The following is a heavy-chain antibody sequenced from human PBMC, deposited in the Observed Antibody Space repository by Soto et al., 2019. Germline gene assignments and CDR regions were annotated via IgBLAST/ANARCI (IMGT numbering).Heavy chain of an antibody. J-gene: IGHJ4*02. CDR2: IIPIFGTA. CDR1: GGTFSSYA. CDR3: ARITNYYDSSGYYSQYFGY. D-gene: IGHD3-22*01. V-gene: IGHV1-69*13. Sequence: ASVKVSCKASGGTFSSYAISWVRQAPGQGLEWMGGIIPIFGTANYAQKFQGRVTITADESTSTAYMELSSLRSEDTAVYYCARITNYYDSSGYYSQYFGYWGQGTLVTVSS.